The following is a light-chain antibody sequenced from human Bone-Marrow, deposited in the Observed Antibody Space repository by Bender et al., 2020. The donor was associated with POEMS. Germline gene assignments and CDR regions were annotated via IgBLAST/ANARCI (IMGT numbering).Light chain of an antibody. CDR3: SSYASNNRGV. V-gene: IGLV2-8*01. CDR2: DVN. Sequence: QSALTQPASVSGSPGQSITISCTGTSSDVGGYNYVSWYQQHPGKAPKLLIYDVNQRPSGVPDRFSGSKSGNTAYLTVSGLQSEDEAVYYCSSYASNNRGVFGTGTKVTVL. CDR1: SSDVGGYNY. J-gene: IGLJ1*01.